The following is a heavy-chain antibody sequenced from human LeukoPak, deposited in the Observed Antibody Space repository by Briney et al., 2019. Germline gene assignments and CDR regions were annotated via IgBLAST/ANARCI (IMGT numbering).Heavy chain of an antibody. Sequence: PGGSLRLSCAASGFTFSSYAMSWVRQAPGKGLEWVSAISGSGGSTYYADSVKGRFTISRDNSKNTLYLQMNSLRAEGTAVYYCAKARLWFGELDCWGQGTLVTVSS. V-gene: IGHV3-23*01. D-gene: IGHD3-10*01. CDR1: GFTFSSYA. CDR2: ISGSGGST. J-gene: IGHJ4*02. CDR3: AKARLWFGELDC.